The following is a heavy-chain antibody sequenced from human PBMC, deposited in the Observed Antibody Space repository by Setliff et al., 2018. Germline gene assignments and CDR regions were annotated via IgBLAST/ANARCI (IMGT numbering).Heavy chain of an antibody. D-gene: IGHD6-19*01. Sequence: SLRLSCAASGFTFSTYRMHWVRQAPGKGLEWVAVILDDGVKKYHADSVKGRFTISRDNSQNTMYLQMNSLRAEDTAVYYCIRDTSGRDAFDIWGQGTMVTVSS. CDR1: GFTFSTYR. V-gene: IGHV3-33*08. CDR3: IRDTSGRDAFDI. J-gene: IGHJ3*02. CDR2: ILDDGVKK.